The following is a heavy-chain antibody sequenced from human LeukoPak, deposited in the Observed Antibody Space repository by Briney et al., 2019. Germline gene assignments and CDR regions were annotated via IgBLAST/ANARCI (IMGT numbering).Heavy chain of an antibody. CDR3: ARGDGDYVDY. Sequence: SETLSLTCTVSGGSISSSSYYWSWIRQPPGKGLEWIGEINHSGSTNYNPSLKSRVTISVDTSKNQFSLKLSSVTAADTAVYYCARGDGDYVDYWGQGTLVTVSS. V-gene: IGHV4-39*07. CDR1: GGSISSSSYY. CDR2: INHSGST. J-gene: IGHJ4*02. D-gene: IGHD4-17*01.